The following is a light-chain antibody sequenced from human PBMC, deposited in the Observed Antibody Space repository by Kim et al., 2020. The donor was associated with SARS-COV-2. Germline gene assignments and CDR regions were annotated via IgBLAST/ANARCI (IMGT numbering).Light chain of an antibody. V-gene: IGKV3-20*01. CDR2: GAS. CDR1: QSVRSNY. CDR3: QQYGSSPPT. J-gene: IGKJ2*01. Sequence: LSPGERAPLSCRASQSVRSNYLAWYQHKPGQAPRLLIYGASSRATGIPDRFSGSGSGTDFTLTISRLEPEDFAVYFCQQYGSSPPTFGQGTKLEI.